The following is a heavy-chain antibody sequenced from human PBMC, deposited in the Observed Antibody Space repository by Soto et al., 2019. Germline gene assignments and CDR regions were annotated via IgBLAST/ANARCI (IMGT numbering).Heavy chain of an antibody. CDR3: TTDHSGSYDAFDI. V-gene: IGHV3-15*01. CDR2: IKSKTDGGTT. J-gene: IGHJ3*02. D-gene: IGHD1-26*01. CDR1: GFTFSNAW. Sequence: GGSLRLSCAASGFTFSNAWMSWVRQAPGKGLEWVGRIKSKTDGGTTDYAAPVKGRFTISRDDSKNTLYLQMNSLKTEDTAVYYCTTDHSGSYDAFDIWGQGTMVTVSS.